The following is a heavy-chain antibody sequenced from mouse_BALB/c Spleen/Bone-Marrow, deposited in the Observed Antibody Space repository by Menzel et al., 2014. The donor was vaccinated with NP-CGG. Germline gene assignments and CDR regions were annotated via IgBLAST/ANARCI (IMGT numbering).Heavy chain of an antibody. V-gene: IGHV2-9*02. J-gene: IGHJ4*01. Sequence: QVQLQQSGPGLVAPSQSLSITCTVSGFSLTSYGVHWVRQPPGKVLEWLGVIWAGGSTNYNSALMSRLSISKDNSKSQVFLKMNSLQTDDTAMYECARGSYYEGAMDYWGQGTSVTVSS. CDR3: ARGSYYEGAMDY. CDR1: GFSLTSYG. CDR2: IWAGGST. D-gene: IGHD1-1*01.